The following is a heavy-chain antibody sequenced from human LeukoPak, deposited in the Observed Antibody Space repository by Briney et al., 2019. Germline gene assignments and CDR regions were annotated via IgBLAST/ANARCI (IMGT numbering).Heavy chain of an antibody. Sequence: ASVKASCKASGYTFGSYSINWVRQAPGQGLAWLGWVNTYNGDTKYTQKFQGRVSLTTDSSASTAYMELTNLKSDDTGIYYCARGRAAADDFDLWGQGTPVTVSS. D-gene: IGHD6-13*01. V-gene: IGHV1-18*01. J-gene: IGHJ4*02. CDR1: GYTFGSYS. CDR3: ARGRAAADDFDL. CDR2: VNTYNGDT.